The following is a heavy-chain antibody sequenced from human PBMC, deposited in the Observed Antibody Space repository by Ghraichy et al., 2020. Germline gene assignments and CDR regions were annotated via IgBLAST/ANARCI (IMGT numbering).Heavy chain of an antibody. V-gene: IGHV4-34*01. CDR1: GGSFSGYY. Sequence: SQTLSLTCAVYGGSFSGYYWSWIRQPPGKGLEWIGEINHSGSTNYNPSLKSRVTISVDTSKNQFSLKLSSVTAADTAVYYCARGKRYYDFWSGYYADYYYYGMDVWGQGTTVTVSS. CDR2: INHSGST. D-gene: IGHD3-3*01. CDR3: ARGKRYYDFWSGYYADYYYYGMDV. J-gene: IGHJ6*02.